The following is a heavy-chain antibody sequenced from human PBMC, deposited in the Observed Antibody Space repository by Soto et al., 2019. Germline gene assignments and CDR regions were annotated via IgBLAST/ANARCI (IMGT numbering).Heavy chain of an antibody. Sequence: QVQLQESGPGLVKPSQTLSLTYTVSGGSIRNGGYYWNWIRQHPGKGLEWIGYIYSSGSTYYNASLKSRATISIDTSKNQFSLELTSVTAADSAVYYCARDLRLDYWGQGTLVTVSS. CDR1: GGSIRNGGYY. CDR3: ARDLRLDY. D-gene: IGHD2-21*02. J-gene: IGHJ4*02. V-gene: IGHV4-31*03. CDR2: IYSSGST.